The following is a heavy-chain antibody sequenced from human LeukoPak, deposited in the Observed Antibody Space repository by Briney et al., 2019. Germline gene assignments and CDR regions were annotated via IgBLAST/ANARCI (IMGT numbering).Heavy chain of an antibody. Sequence: ASVKVSCKASGYTFTGYYMHWVRQAPGQGLEWMGWINPNSGGTNYAQKFQGRVTMTRDTSISTAYMELSRLRSDDTAVYCCARDYYDSSGDDYWGQGTLVTVSS. V-gene: IGHV1-2*02. CDR2: INPNSGGT. CDR1: GYTFTGYY. D-gene: IGHD3-22*01. CDR3: ARDYYDSSGDDY. J-gene: IGHJ4*02.